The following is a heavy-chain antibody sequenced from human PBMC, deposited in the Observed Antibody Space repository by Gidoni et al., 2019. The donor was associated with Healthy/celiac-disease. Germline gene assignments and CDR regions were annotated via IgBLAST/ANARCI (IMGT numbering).Heavy chain of an antibody. V-gene: IGHV3-23*04. Sequence: EVQLVESGGGLVQPGGSLRLSCAASGFTFRSYAMSWVRQAPGKGLEWVSAISGSGGSTYYADSVKGRFTISRDNSKNTLYLQMNSLRAEDTAVYYCGRRCSGGSCYRDAFDIWGQGTMVTVSS. J-gene: IGHJ3*02. CDR1: GFTFRSYA. CDR2: ISGSGGST. D-gene: IGHD2-15*01. CDR3: GRRCSGGSCYRDAFDI.